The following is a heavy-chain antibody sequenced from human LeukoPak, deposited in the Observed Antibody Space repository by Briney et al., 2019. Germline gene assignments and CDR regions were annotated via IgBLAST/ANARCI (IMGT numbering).Heavy chain of an antibody. V-gene: IGHV3-23*01. CDR3: AKNTGYSSGSDAFDI. Sequence: PGGSLRLSCAASGFTFSNYGINWVRQAPGKGLEWVSAISGSGGSTYYADSVKGRFTISRDNSKNTLYLQMNSLRAEDTAVYYCAKNTGYSSGSDAFDIWGQGTMVTVSS. CDR1: GFTFSNYG. J-gene: IGHJ3*02. CDR2: ISGSGGST. D-gene: IGHD6-19*01.